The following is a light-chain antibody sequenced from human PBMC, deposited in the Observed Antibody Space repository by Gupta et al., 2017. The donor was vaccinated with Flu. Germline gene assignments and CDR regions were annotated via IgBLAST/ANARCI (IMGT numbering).Light chain of an antibody. J-gene: IGKJ1*01. CDR1: QNIMRY. V-gene: IGKV1-39*01. Sequence: DRVTITCLASQNIMRYLSWYQQKAVEAPKLLIYGASSLQSGVPSTFSGSGPGTYFTRTISSLQPEDFATYYCQQSYSRPWTFGQGTEV. CDR3: QQSYSRPWT. CDR2: GAS.